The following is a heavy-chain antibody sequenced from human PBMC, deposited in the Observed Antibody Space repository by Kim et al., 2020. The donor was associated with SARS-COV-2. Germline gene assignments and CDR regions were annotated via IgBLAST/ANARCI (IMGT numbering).Heavy chain of an antibody. V-gene: IGHV3-23*01. Sequence: ADSVKGRFTISRDNSKNTLYLQMNSLRAEDTAVYYCAKGKPKQWLVLGYWGQGTLVTVSS. D-gene: IGHD6-19*01. J-gene: IGHJ4*02. CDR3: AKGKPKQWLVLGY.